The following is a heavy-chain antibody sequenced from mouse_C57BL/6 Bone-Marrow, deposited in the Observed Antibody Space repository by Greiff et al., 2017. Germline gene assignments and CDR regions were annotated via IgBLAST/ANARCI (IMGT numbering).Heavy chain of an antibody. CDR3: ARSESYSWFAY. J-gene: IGHJ3*01. CDR2: INPGSGGT. D-gene: IGHD2-10*01. CDR1: GYAFTNSL. Sequence: QVQLKQSGAELVRPGTSVTVSCKASGYAFTNSLIEWVKQRPGQGLEWIGVINPGSGGTNYNEKFKGKATLTADKSSSTAYMQLSSLTSEDSAVYFCARSESYSWFAYWGQGTLVTVSA. V-gene: IGHV1-54*01.